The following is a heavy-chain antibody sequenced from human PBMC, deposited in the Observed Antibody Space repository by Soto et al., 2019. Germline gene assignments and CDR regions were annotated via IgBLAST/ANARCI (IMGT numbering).Heavy chain of an antibody. CDR2: MYYSGTT. V-gene: IGHV4-28*01. J-gene: IGHJ4*02. D-gene: IGHD1-26*01. CDR1: GYSISSSNW. CDR3: ARREIQGPIDY. Sequence: QVQLQESGPGLVKPSDTLSLTCAVSGYSISSSNWWGWIRQPPGKGLEWIVYMYYSGTTYYNPVLKSWVTNAVDTSKNQFSLKLTSVTAVDTAVYYCARREIQGPIDYWGQGTLVTVSS.